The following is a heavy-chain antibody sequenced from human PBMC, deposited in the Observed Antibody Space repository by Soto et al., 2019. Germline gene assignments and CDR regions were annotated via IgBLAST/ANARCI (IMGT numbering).Heavy chain of an antibody. J-gene: IGHJ4*02. CDR3: AIGGSGSYYNPYYFDY. CDR1: VGSISSYY. Sequence: SETLSLTCTVSVGSISSYYWSWIRQPPGKGLEWIGYIYYSGSTNYNPSLKSRVTISVDTSKNQFSLKLSSVTAADTAVYYCAIGGSGSYYNPYYFDYWGQGTLVTVSS. V-gene: IGHV4-59*01. CDR2: IYYSGST. D-gene: IGHD3-10*01.